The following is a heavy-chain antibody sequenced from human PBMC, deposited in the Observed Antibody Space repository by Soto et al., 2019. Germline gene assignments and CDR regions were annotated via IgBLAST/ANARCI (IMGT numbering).Heavy chain of an antibody. CDR3: ARDPSITIFGVATEAPDYYYYGMDV. D-gene: IGHD3-3*01. Sequence: ASVKVSCKASGYTSTGYYMHWVRQAPGQGLEWMGWINPNSGGTNYAQKFQGRVTMTRDTSISTAYMELSRLRSDDTAVYYCARDPSITIFGVATEAPDYYYYGMDVWGQGTTVTVSS. CDR2: INPNSGGT. V-gene: IGHV1-2*02. CDR1: GYTSTGYY. J-gene: IGHJ6*02.